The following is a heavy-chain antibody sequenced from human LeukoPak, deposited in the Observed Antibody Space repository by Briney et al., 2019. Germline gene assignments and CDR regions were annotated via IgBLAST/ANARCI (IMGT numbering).Heavy chain of an antibody. Sequence: SQTLSLTCAISGDSVSSNSAAWNWIRQSPSRGLEWLGRTYYRSKWYNDYAVSVKSRITINPDTSKNQFSLQLNSVTPEDTAVYYCARVLTPLWFGDPRSYDFDYWGQGTLVTVSS. V-gene: IGHV6-1*01. CDR3: ARVLTPLWFGDPRSYDFDY. J-gene: IGHJ4*02. D-gene: IGHD3-10*01. CDR1: GDSVSSNSAA. CDR2: TYYRSKWYN.